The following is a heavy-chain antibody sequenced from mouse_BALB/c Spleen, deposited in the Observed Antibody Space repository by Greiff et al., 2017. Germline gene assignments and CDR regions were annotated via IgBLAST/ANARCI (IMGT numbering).Heavy chain of an antibody. CDR1: GYTFTSYY. Sequence: VQLQQSGPELVKPGASVRISCKASGYTFTSYYIHWVKQRPGQGLEWIGWIYPGNVNTKYNEKFKGKATLTADKSSSTAYMQLSSLTSEDSAVYFCAREYGNYGYYAMDYWGQGTSVTVSS. J-gene: IGHJ4*01. CDR3: AREYGNYGYYAMDY. CDR2: IYPGNVNT. V-gene: IGHV1S56*01. D-gene: IGHD2-10*02.